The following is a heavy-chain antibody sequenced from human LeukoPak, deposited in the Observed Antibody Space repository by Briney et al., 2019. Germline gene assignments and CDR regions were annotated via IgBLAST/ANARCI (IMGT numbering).Heavy chain of an antibody. CDR3: ARWYSPIVGASGVFDY. CDR2: MNPNSGNT. J-gene: IGHJ4*02. V-gene: IGHV1-8*03. CDR1: GYTFTSYD. Sequence: ASVKVSCKASGYTFTSYDINWVRQATGQGLEWMGWMNPNSGNTGYAQKFQGRVTITRNTSISTAYMELSSLRSEDTAVYYCARWYSPIVGASGVFDYWGQGTLVTVSS. D-gene: IGHD1-26*01.